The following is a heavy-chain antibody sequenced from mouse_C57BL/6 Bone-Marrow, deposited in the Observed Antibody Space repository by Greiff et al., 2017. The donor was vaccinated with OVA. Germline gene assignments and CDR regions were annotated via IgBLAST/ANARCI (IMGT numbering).Heavy chain of an antibody. CDR1: GYTFTRYW. CDR3: ARRHYYGSSSYWYFDV. J-gene: IGHJ1*03. CDR2: IDPSDSET. Sequence: QVQLQQPGAELVRPGSSVKLSCKASGYTFTRYWMHWVKQRPIQGLEWIGNIDPSDSETHYNQKFKDKATLTVDKSSSTAYMQLSSLTSEDSAVYYCARRHYYGSSSYWYFDVWGTGTTVTVSS. D-gene: IGHD1-1*01. V-gene: IGHV1-52*01.